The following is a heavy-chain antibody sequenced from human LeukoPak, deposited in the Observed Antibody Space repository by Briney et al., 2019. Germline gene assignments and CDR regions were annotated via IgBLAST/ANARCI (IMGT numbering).Heavy chain of an antibody. Sequence: ASVKVSCKASGYTFTSYGISWVRQAPGQGLEWMGRISAYNGNTNYAQKLQGRVTMTTDTSTSTAYMELRSLRSGDTAVYYCARDPSSGWYGRRFDYWGQGTLVTVSS. CDR1: GYTFTSYG. CDR3: ARDPSSGWYGRRFDY. D-gene: IGHD6-19*01. CDR2: ISAYNGNT. V-gene: IGHV1-18*01. J-gene: IGHJ4*02.